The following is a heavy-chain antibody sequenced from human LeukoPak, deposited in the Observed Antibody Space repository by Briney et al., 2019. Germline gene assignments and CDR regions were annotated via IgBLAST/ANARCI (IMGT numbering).Heavy chain of an antibody. J-gene: IGHJ4*02. CDR3: ARGVYIAAAQYGY. CDR1: GGSISSYY. CDR2: IYYSGTT. V-gene: IGHV4-59*01. D-gene: IGHD6-13*01. Sequence: SETLSLTCTVSGGSISSYYWSWIRQPPGKGLEWIGYIYYSGTTNYNPSLKSRVTISVDTTKNQFSLKLSSVTAADTAVYYCARGVYIAAAQYGYWGQGTLVTVSS.